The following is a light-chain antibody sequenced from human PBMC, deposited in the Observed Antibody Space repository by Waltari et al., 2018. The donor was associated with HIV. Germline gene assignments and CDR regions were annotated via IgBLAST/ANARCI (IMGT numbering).Light chain of an antibody. Sequence: QSVLTQPPSASGTPGQRVTISCSGTRSNIGSNTVTCSQLLPGTAPKLLIYNDNERPSGVPGRFSGSRSGASASLAISGLQPEDEADYYCSSWDDRLNGQGVFGGGTKLTVL. CDR3: SSWDDRLNGQGV. J-gene: IGLJ3*02. V-gene: IGLV1-44*01. CDR2: NDN. CDR1: RSNIGSNT.